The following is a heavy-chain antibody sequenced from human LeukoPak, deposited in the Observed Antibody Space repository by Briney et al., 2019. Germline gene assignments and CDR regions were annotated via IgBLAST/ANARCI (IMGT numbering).Heavy chain of an antibody. V-gene: IGHV4-61*02. CDR3: ARDKPQSYFDF. J-gene: IGHJ4*02. Sequence: SETLSLTCTVSGGSISSGSYYWTWIRQPAGEGLEWIGRIYSSGSTDYNPSLKSRVTISADTSKNQFSLNLSSVTAADTAVYYCARDKPQSYFDFWGQGTLVTVPS. CDR1: GGSISSGSYY. CDR2: IYSSGST.